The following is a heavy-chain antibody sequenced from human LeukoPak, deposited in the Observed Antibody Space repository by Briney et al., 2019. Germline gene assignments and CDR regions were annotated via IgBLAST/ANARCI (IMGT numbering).Heavy chain of an antibody. CDR3: ARGDRRDGYRFDY. J-gene: IGHJ4*02. CDR1: GFPFSRYG. D-gene: IGHD5-24*01. Sequence: PGGSLRLSCAASGFPFSRYGMHWVRQAPGKGLEWVAVVSYDGSNKYYGDSVKGRFTITRDNSKNTPYLQMNSLRAEDTALYYCARGDRRDGYRFDYWGQGTLVTVSS. CDR2: VSYDGSNK. V-gene: IGHV3-30*03.